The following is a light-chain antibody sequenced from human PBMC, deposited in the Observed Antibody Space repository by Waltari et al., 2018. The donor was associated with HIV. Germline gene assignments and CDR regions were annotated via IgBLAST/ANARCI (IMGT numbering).Light chain of an antibody. CDR3: QQYANTPGT. CDR1: HNVLYSPSNNSY. J-gene: IGKJ1*01. CDR2: WAS. V-gene: IGKV4-1*01. Sequence: IVMTQSPDSLAVSLGGRATINCKSSHNVLYSPSNNSYLAWFQQKPGQTPKLLIYWASIRGSGVPDRFTGSGSGTDFTRAMSSLQAEEVAGYYCQQYANTPGTFGRGTKVEI.